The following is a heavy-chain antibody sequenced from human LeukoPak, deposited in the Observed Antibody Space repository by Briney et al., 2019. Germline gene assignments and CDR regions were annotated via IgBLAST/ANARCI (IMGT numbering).Heavy chain of an antibody. V-gene: IGHV4-30-4*01. Sequence: PSQTLSLTCTVSGGSISSGDYYWSWIRQPPGKGLEWIGYIYYSGSTYYNPSLKSRVTISVDTSKNQFSLKLSSVTAADTAVYYCARRNTAMGVFDYWGQGTLVTVSS. CDR3: ARRNTAMGVFDY. D-gene: IGHD5-18*01. CDR1: GGSISSGDYY. J-gene: IGHJ4*02. CDR2: IYYSGST.